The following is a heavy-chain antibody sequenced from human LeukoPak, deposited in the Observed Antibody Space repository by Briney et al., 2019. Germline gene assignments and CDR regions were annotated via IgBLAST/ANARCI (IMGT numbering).Heavy chain of an antibody. CDR3: ARDGGYVIDY. J-gene: IGHJ4*02. CDR1: GGSISSGGYS. D-gene: IGHD3-16*01. CDR2: TYYSGST. Sequence: SETLSLTCAVSGGSISSGGYSWSWIRQHPGKGLEWIGYTYYSGSTYYNPSLKSRVTISVDTSKNQFSLKLSSVTAADTAVYYCARDGGYVIDYWGQGTLVTVSS. V-gene: IGHV4-31*11.